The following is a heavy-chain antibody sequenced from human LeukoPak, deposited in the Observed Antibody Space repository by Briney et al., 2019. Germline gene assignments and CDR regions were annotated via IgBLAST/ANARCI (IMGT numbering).Heavy chain of an antibody. J-gene: IGHJ3*02. CDR3: ARGRDGYNLVDAFDI. CDR1: GFTFSNYR. V-gene: IGHV3-21*01. CDR2: ISSSSIYI. D-gene: IGHD5-24*01. Sequence: PGGSLRLPCAASGFTFSNYRMNWVRQAPGKGLEWVSSISSSSIYIYYADSLKGRFTISRDNAKNSLYLQMNSLRAEDTAVYYCARGRDGYNLVDAFDIWGQGIMVTVSS.